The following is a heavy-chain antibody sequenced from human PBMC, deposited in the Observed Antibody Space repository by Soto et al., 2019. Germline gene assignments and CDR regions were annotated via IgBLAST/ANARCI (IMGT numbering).Heavy chain of an antibody. CDR2: IWYHGVDK. Sequence: QVQLVESGGGVVQPERSLRLSCAASGFTFSRQAMHWVRQAPGRGLEWVAVIWYHGVDKYYADSVKGRFTISRDNSKNTVYLQMTSLRGEDKAVYYSATGFLGLCTGGNCPLDTWGQGRLVTVSS. D-gene: IGHD2-15*01. V-gene: IGHV3-33*01. J-gene: IGHJ5*02. CDR3: ATGFLGLCTGGNCPLDT. CDR1: GFTFSRQA.